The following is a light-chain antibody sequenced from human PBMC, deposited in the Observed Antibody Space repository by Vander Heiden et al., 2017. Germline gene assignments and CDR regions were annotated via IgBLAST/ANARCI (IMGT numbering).Light chain of an antibody. CDR3: QSYDSTLSAYVI. J-gene: IGLJ2*01. CDR2: GVS. V-gene: IGLV1-40*01. CDR1: NANSGAGND. Sequence: SVLTQPPSVSGAPGQRVPISWAGSNANSGAGNDVHWYQQFPGTAPKLLIYGVSNRPSGVPDRFSGSKSGTSASLAITGLHAEDEADYYCQSYDSTLSAYVIFGGGTRLTVL.